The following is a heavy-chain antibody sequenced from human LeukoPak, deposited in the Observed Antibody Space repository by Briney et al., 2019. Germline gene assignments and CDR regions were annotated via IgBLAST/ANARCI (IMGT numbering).Heavy chain of an antibody. V-gene: IGHV3-48*02. J-gene: IGHJ4*02. Sequence: GGSLRLSCAASGFTFNTYNMNWIRQAPGKGLEWVSCISSGGDIFYSADSVKGRFTISRDNAKNSLFLQMNSLKDEDTAVYYCARLDSLGYSSSWYRLGEDYWGQGTLVTVSS. D-gene: IGHD6-13*01. CDR1: GFTFNTYN. CDR2: ISSGGDIF. CDR3: ARLDSLGYSSSWYRLGEDY.